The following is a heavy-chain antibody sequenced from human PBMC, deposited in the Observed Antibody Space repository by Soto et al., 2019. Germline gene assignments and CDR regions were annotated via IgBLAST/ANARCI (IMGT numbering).Heavy chain of an antibody. CDR2: IYHSGST. J-gene: IGHJ4*02. V-gene: IGHV4-4*02. CDR1: GGSISSSNW. D-gene: IGHD3-22*01. Sequence: LSLTCAVSGGSISSSNWWSWVRQPPGKGLEWIGEIYHSGSTNYNPSLKSRVTISVDKSKNQFSLKLSSVTAADTAVYYCARGSIVVVTTFDYWGQGTLVTVSS. CDR3: ARGSIVVVTTFDY.